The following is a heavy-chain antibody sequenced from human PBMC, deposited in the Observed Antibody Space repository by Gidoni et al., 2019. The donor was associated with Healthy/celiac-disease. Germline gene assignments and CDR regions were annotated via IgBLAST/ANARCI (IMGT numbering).Heavy chain of an antibody. CDR2: TIPICGTA. V-gene: IGHV1-69*01. CDR1: GGTFSSYA. J-gene: IGHJ6*02. CDR3: ARGIETTPSGYYGMDV. D-gene: IGHD4-17*01. Sequence: QVPLVQSGAAVNKPGSSVKVTCKASGGTFSSYAISWVRQAPGQGLEWMGGTIPICGTANYAQKVQGRVTITADEAKSTAYRERSSMRSEDTAVYYGARGIETTPSGYYGMDVWGQGTTGTVSS.